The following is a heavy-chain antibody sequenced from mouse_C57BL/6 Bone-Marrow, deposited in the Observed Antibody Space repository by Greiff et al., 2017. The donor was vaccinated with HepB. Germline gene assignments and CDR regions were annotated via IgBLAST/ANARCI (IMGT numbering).Heavy chain of an antibody. J-gene: IGHJ4*01. V-gene: IGHV5-9-1*02. D-gene: IGHD2-4*01. CDR3: TREGLRREYYYAMDY. CDR2: ISSGGDYI. CDR1: GFTFSSYA. Sequence: EVKLVESGEGLVKPGGSLKLSCAASGFTFSSYAMSWVRQTPEKRLEWVACISSGGDYIYYADTVKGRFTISRDNARNTLYLQMSSLKSEDTAMYYCTREGLRREYYYAMDYWGQGTSVTVSS.